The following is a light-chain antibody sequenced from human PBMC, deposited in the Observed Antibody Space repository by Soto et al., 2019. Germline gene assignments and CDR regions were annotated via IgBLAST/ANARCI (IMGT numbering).Light chain of an antibody. CDR3: QQFNSYPWT. V-gene: IGKV1-5*03. Sequence: DIQMTQSPSTLSASVGDRVTITCRASQSIGSWLAWYQQKPGKAPNLLIYKASSLESGVPSRFSGSGSGTEFTVTISSPQPEDFATYYCQQFNSYPWTFGQGTKVEIK. J-gene: IGKJ1*01. CDR2: KAS. CDR1: QSIGSW.